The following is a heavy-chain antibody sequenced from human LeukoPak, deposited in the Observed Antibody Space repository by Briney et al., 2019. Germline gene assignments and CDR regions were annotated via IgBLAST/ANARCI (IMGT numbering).Heavy chain of an antibody. Sequence: GGSLRLSCAASGFTVSSNYMSWVRRAPGKGLEWVSVIYSGGSTYYPDSVKGRFTISRDNSKNTLYLQMNSLRAEDTAVYYCARDWSWSGYYKGLAVDYWGQGTLVTVSS. CDR1: GFTVSSNY. D-gene: IGHD3-3*01. CDR2: IYSGGST. J-gene: IGHJ4*02. CDR3: ARDWSWSGYYKGLAVDY. V-gene: IGHV3-66*02.